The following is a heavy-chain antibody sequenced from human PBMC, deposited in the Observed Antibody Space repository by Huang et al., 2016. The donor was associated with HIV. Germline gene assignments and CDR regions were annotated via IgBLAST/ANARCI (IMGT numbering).Heavy chain of an antibody. Sequence: VESGGRLVQPGGSIRLSCVGSTFRFGAYWMSWVRQSPGKGLEWVANIKQDESEKYYVDSVKGRFNISRDNPKKVLFLEMNNVRVEDTATYYCATKTAAMDIWGQGTTVTVS. CDR2: IKQDESEK. J-gene: IGHJ6*02. D-gene: IGHD1-7*01. CDR3: ATKTAAMDI. CDR1: TFRFGAYW. V-gene: IGHV3-7*01.